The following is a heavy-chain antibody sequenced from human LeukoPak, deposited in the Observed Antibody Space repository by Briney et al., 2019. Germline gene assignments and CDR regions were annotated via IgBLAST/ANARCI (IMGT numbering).Heavy chain of an antibody. Sequence: GGSLRLSCAASGFTFSGFSMSWVRQSPTKGLEWVAHINPDGRDTYYVDSVKGRFTISRDNAQNSMYLQMNSLRVEDTAVYYCTSWGDTTAEYFQRWGQGTLVTVSS. J-gene: IGHJ1*01. D-gene: IGHD2-21*02. CDR3: TSWGDTTAEYFQR. CDR2: INPDGRDT. V-gene: IGHV3-7*01. CDR1: GFTFSGFS.